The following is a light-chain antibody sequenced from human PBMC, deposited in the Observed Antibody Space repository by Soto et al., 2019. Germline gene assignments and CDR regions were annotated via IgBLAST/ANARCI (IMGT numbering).Light chain of an antibody. CDR2: DAA. CDR1: QSIKNW. CDR3: QQYNSNSWT. V-gene: IGKV1-5*01. Sequence: DIQMTQSPSTLSASVGDRVTITCRASQSIKNWLAAYQQKPGTPPTCLIYDAATLEGAVIPNMCSSSSGTTFFLTTSSLLADDYVAVYCQQYNSNSWTFGQGTKVDI. J-gene: IGKJ1*01.